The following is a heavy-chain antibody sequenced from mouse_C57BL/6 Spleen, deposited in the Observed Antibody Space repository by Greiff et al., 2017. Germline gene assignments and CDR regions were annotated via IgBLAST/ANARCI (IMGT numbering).Heavy chain of an antibody. Sequence: QVQLKQSGAELVRPGASVKLSCKASGYTFTDYYINWVKQRPGQGLEWIARIYPGSGNTYYNEKFKGKATLTAEKSSSTAYMQLSSLTSEDSAVYFCARCGKYAMDYWGQGTSVTVSS. CDR1: GYTFTDYY. D-gene: IGHD4-1*01. J-gene: IGHJ4*01. CDR2: IYPGSGNT. V-gene: IGHV1-76*01. CDR3: ARCGKYAMDY.